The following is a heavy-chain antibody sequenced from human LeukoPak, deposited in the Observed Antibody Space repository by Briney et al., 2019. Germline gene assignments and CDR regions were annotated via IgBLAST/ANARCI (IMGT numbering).Heavy chain of an antibody. CDR1: GFTLSIYA. V-gene: IGHV3-64*01. Sequence: PGGSLRLSCAASGFTLSIYAMHWVRQAPGKGLEYVSAISSNGGSTYYANSVKGRFTISRDNSKNTLYLQMGSLRAEDMAVYYCARSAAAGIHFDYWGQGTLVTVSS. D-gene: IGHD6-13*01. CDR2: ISSNGGST. CDR3: ARSAAAGIHFDY. J-gene: IGHJ4*02.